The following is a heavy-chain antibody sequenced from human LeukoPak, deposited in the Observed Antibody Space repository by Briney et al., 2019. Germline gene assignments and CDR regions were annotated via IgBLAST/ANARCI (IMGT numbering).Heavy chain of an antibody. D-gene: IGHD3-3*01. Sequence: PGGSLRLSCAASGFTFSSYAMTWVRQAPGKGLEWVSAISGSGGSTYYADSVKGRFTISRDNSKNTLYLQMNSLRAEDTAVYYCAKALRFLGGEPRNYYYYYYMDVWGKGTTVTVSS. V-gene: IGHV3-23*01. CDR3: AKALRFLGGEPRNYYYYYYMDV. CDR2: ISGSGGST. J-gene: IGHJ6*03. CDR1: GFTFSSYA.